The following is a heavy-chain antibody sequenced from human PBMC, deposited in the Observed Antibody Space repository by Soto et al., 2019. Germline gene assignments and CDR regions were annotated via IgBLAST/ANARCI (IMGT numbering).Heavy chain of an antibody. CDR3: AKPMAVAGTRLGWFDP. CDR1: GFTFSSYA. V-gene: IGHV3-23*01. CDR2: ISGSGGST. D-gene: IGHD6-19*01. J-gene: IGHJ5*02. Sequence: AGGSLRFSCAASGFTFSSYAMSWVRQAPGKGLEWVSAISGSGGSTYYADSVKGRFTISRDNSKNTLYLQMNSLRAEDTAVYYCAKPMAVAGTRLGWFDPWGQGTLVTVSS.